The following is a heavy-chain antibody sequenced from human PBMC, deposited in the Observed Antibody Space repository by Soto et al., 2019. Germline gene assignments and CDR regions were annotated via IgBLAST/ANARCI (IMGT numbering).Heavy chain of an antibody. V-gene: IGHV1-24*01. CDR3: ATVEAAGR. CDR2: FDPEDGET. J-gene: IGHJ4*02. D-gene: IGHD6-13*01. Sequence: ASVKVSCKTSGYAFTSFDVHWVRQASGQGLEWMGGFDPEDGETIYAQKFQGRVTMTEDTSTDTAYMELSSLRSEDTAVYYCATVEAAGRWGQGTLVTVSS. CDR1: GYAFTSFD.